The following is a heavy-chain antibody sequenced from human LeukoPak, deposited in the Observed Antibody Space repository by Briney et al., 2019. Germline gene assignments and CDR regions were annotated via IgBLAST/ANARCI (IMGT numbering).Heavy chain of an antibody. V-gene: IGHV3-30*04. CDR2: ISYDGSNK. J-gene: IGHJ4*02. Sequence: GGSLRLSCAASGFTFSSYAMHWVRQAPGKGLEWVAVISYDGSNKYYADSVKGRFTISRDNAKNSLYLQMNSLRAEDTAVYYCASIQLRNYYFDYWGQGTLVTVSS. CDR3: ASIQLRNYYFDY. CDR1: GFTFSSYA. D-gene: IGHD5-18*01.